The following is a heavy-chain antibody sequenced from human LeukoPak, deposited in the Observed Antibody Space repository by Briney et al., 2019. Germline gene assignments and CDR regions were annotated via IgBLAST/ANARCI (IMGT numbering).Heavy chain of an antibody. CDR3: TREPPIVPTTHAEYFQH. V-gene: IGHV3-49*03. CDR2: IRSKAYGGTT. Sequence: PGGSLRLSCTASGFTFGDYAMSWFRQAPGKGLEWVGFIRSKAYGGTTEYAASVKGRLTISRDDSKSIAYLQMNSLKTEDTAVYYCTREPPIVPTTHAEYFQHWGQGTLVTVSS. J-gene: IGHJ1*01. CDR1: GFTFGDYA. D-gene: IGHD2-8*01.